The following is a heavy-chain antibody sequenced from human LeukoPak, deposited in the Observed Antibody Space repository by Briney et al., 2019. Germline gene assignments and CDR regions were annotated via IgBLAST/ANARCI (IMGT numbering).Heavy chain of an antibody. Sequence: GSLRLSCAASGFTFNNAWMSWVRQPPGKGLEWIGEIIHSGSTNYNPSLKSRVTISVDTSKNQFSLKLSSVTAADTAVYYCARGELWFGELLSSLRYYYGMDVWGQGTTVTVSS. CDR3: ARGELWFGELLSSLRYYYGMDV. J-gene: IGHJ6*02. CDR1: GFTFNNAW. D-gene: IGHD3-10*01. CDR2: IIHSGST. V-gene: IGHV4-34*01.